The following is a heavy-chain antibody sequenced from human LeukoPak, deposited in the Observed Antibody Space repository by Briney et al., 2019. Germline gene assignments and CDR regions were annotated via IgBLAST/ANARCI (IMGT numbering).Heavy chain of an antibody. CDR1: GGTFSSYA. D-gene: IGHD2-15*01. J-gene: IGHJ3*02. CDR3: ARPPYCSGGSRYSRYAFDI. V-gene: IGHV1-69*05. Sequence: SVKVSCKASGGTFSSYAISWVRRAPGQGLEWMGGIIPIFGTANYAQKFQGRVTITTDESTSTAYMELSSLRSEDTAVYYCARPPYCSGGSRYSRYAFDIWGQGTMVTVSS. CDR2: IIPIFGTA.